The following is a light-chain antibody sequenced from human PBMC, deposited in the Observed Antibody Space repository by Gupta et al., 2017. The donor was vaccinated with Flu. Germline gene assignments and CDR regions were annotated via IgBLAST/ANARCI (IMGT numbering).Light chain of an antibody. Sequence: EIVMTQSPATLSVSPGERATLSCRASQNVNSNLAWYQQKPGQAPRLLIYGASNRATSIPARFSGSGSGTDFTLTISSLQSEDFAVYYCQQYDSWPPDTFGQGTKVEIK. CDR1: QNVNSN. CDR2: GAS. J-gene: IGKJ1*01. V-gene: IGKV3-15*01. CDR3: QQYDSWPPDT.